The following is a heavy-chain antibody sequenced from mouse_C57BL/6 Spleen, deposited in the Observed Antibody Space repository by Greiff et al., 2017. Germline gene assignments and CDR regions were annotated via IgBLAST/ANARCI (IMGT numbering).Heavy chain of an antibody. CDR3: ARAYYYGSSYEYAMDY. V-gene: IGHV5-17*01. CDR2: ISSGSSTI. J-gene: IGHJ4*01. Sequence: EVKLMESGGGLVKPGGSLKLSCAASGFTFSDYGMHWVRQAPEKGLEWVAYISSGSSTIYYADTVKGRFTMSRDNAKNTLFLQMTSLRSEDTAMYYCARAYYYGSSYEYAMDYWGQGTSVTVSS. D-gene: IGHD1-1*01. CDR1: GFTFSDYG.